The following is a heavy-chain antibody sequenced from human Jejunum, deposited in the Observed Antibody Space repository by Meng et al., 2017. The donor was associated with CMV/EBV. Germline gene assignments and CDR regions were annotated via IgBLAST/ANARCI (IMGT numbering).Heavy chain of an antibody. CDR1: G. Sequence: GLHWFRQAPGKWLEWVAFIGYDGGNTYYTDSVNSSFTISRDDSNNTLYLQLNSLSAEETAVYRCVQGGYCSSTTCYNLGCLAPWGQGTMVTVSS. J-gene: IGHJ5*02. CDR3: VQGGYCSSTTCYNLGCLAP. CDR2: IGYDGGNT. D-gene: IGHD2-2*03. V-gene: IGHV3-30*02.